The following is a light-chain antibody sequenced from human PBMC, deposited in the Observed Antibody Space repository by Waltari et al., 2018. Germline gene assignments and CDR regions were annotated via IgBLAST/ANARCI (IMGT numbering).Light chain of an antibody. CDR2: STS. CDR3: QQYYDSPLTT. J-gene: IGKJ4*01. V-gene: IGKV1-NL1*01. CDR1: HDISNS. Sequence: DIQLTQSPSSLSASVGARVTLICRASHDISNSLAWYQQKPGKAPKLLLYSTSKLESGVPSRFSGSGSGTDYTLTITSLQPEDFASYYCQQYYDSPLTTFGGGTKVEI.